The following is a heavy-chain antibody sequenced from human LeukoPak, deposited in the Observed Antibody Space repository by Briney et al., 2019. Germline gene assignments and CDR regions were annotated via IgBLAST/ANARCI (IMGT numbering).Heavy chain of an antibody. CDR3: ARSSLAVHFDY. D-gene: IGHD6-19*01. CDR2: VFTRGTT. CDR1: GVSISSGSYY. V-gene: IGHV4-61*09. J-gene: IGHJ4*02. Sequence: SETLSLTCTVSGVSISSGSYYWNWIRQPAGKRLEWLGHVFTRGTTNYNASLEGRLTISLDTARNQFSLYLSSVTAADTAMYFCARSSLAVHFDYWGQGTLVTASS.